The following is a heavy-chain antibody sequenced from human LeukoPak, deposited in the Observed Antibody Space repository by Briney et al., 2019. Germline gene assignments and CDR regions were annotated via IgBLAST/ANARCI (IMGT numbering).Heavy chain of an antibody. CDR2: IKQDGSEK. D-gene: IGHD1-14*01. CDR1: GFTFGSYW. J-gene: IGHJ4*02. Sequence: GGSLRLSCAASGFTFGSYWMSWVRQAPGKGLEWVANIKQDGSEKYYVDSVKGRFTISRDNAKNSLYLQMNSLRAEDTAVYYCARDRARNFDYWGQGTLVTVSS. CDR3: ARDRARNFDY. V-gene: IGHV3-7*01.